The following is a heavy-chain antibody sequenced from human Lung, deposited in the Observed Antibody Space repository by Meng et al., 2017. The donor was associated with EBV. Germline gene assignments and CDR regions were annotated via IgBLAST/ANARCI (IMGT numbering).Heavy chain of an antibody. CDR2: IYHSGST. CDR1: GCPISGDNG. CDR3: ARGKLSGYRYFDY. J-gene: IGHJ4*02. D-gene: IGHD3-3*01. V-gene: IGHV4-4*02. Sequence: QVQVAESGPGLGELSGTQSLTCAVAGCPISGDNGGSCARQPPGQGLGWIGEIYHSGSTNYNPSLKSRVTISVDKSKNQFSLKLSSVTAADTAVYYCARGKLSGYRYFDYWGQGTLVTVSS.